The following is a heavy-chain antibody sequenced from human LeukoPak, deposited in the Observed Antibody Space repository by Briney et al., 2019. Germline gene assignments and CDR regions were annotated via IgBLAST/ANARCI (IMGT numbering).Heavy chain of an antibody. Sequence: GGSLRLSCAASGFLFSSYWMNWVRQAPGKGLEWVGFIRSKAYGGTTEYAASVKGRFTISRDDSKSIAYLQMNSLKTEDTAVCYCTRGGNYYDSAAEFDPWGQGTLVTVSS. D-gene: IGHD3-22*01. CDR3: TRGGNYYDSAAEFDP. V-gene: IGHV3-49*04. J-gene: IGHJ5*02. CDR1: GFLFSSYW. CDR2: IRSKAYGGTT.